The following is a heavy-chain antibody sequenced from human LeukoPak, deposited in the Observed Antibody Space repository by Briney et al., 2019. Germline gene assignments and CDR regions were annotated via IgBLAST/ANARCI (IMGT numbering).Heavy chain of an antibody. CDR3: ARGDYCSSTSCYYYYYYGMDV. Sequence: GASVKVSFKASGYTFTSYGISWVRQAPGQGLEWMGWISAYNGNTNYAQKLQGRVTMTTDTSTSTAYMELRSLRSDDTAVYYCARGDYCSSTSCYYYYYYGMDVWGQGTTVTVSS. J-gene: IGHJ6*02. CDR1: GYTFTSYG. V-gene: IGHV1-18*01. CDR2: ISAYNGNT. D-gene: IGHD2-2*01.